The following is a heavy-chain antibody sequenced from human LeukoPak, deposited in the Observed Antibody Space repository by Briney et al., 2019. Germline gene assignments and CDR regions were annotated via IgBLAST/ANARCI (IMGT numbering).Heavy chain of an antibody. CDR1: GFNYNTYW. V-gene: IGHV3-23*01. J-gene: IGHJ4*02. D-gene: IGHD6-13*01. CDR2: ISGFGGST. Sequence: GGSLRLSCVASGFNYNTYWMSWVRQAPGKGLEWVSGISGFGGSTYYAASVKGRFTISRDNSGDTLFLHLDNLRVEDTAMYYCARCGGSSWSSFDYWGQGSLVTVSS. CDR3: ARCGGSSWSSFDY.